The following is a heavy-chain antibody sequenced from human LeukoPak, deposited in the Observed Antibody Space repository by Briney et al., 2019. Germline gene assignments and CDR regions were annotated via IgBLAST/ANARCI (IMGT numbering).Heavy chain of an antibody. CDR2: ISNNGGSS. CDR3: VKITSVTGGDC. D-gene: IGHD1-1*01. J-gene: IGHJ4*02. V-gene: IGHV3-64D*09. CDR1: GFTFSAYA. Sequence: GGSLRLSCSASGFTFSAYAMYWVRQAPGKGLEYVSGISNNGGSSFYADSVKGRFTISRDNSKNTLYLQMSSLRAEYTAVYYCVKITSVTGGDCWGQGTRLTVSS.